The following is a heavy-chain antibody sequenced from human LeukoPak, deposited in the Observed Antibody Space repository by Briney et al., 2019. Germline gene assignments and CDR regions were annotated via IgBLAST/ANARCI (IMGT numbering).Heavy chain of an antibody. V-gene: IGHV4-61*08. CDR3: ARLDYVWGSYRAIGFDP. CDR2: IYYSGST. CDR1: GGSISSGGYS. D-gene: IGHD3-16*02. J-gene: IGHJ5*02. Sequence: SETLSLTCVVSGGSISSGGYSWSWIRQPPGKGLEWIGYIYYSGSTNYNPSLKSRVTISVDTSKNQFSLKLSSVTAADTAVYYCARLDYVWGSYRAIGFDPWGQGTLVTVSS.